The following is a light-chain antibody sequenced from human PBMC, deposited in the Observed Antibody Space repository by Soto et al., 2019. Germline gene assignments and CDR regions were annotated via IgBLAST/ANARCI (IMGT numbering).Light chain of an antibody. CDR1: SSDVGGYNY. V-gene: IGLV2-11*01. CDR2: DVS. CDR3: CSYAGSYTYV. Sequence: ALAQPRSVSGSPGQSVAISCTGTSSDVGGYNYVSWYQQHPGKAPKVMIYDVSKRPSGVPDRFSGSKSGNTASLTISGLQAEDEADYYCCSYAGSYTYVFGTGTKVTVL. J-gene: IGLJ1*01.